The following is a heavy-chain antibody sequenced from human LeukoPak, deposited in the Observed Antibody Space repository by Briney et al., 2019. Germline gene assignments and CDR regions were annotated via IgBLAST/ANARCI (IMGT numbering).Heavy chain of an antibody. CDR2: MSYDGGNT. CDR3: AREGAPGSGPIGAPDI. D-gene: IGHD3-10*01. Sequence: GGSLRLSCAASGFIFGNYIMHWVRQAPGKGLDWVAIMSYDGGNTYYTDSVEGRFTMSRDNSKNTLYLQMNSLTGEDTAVYYCAREGAPGSGPIGAPDIWGQGTLVTVSS. CDR1: GFIFGNYI. J-gene: IGHJ3*02. V-gene: IGHV3-30-3*01.